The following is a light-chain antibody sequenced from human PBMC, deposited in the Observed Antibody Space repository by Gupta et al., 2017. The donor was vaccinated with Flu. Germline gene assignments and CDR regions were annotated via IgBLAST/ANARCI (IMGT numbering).Light chain of an antibody. Sequence: SALTHPPSVSRHPGQSITSASTGTSSDVSADNHVSRYQQHPAKAPKLMIYEVSTRPSGVSNRFSGSKSGNTASLTISGLQAEDEADYYCCSYTSTSVYVFGTGTKVTVL. J-gene: IGLJ1*01. CDR3: CSYTSTSVYV. CDR1: SSDVSADNH. CDR2: EVS. V-gene: IGLV2-14*01.